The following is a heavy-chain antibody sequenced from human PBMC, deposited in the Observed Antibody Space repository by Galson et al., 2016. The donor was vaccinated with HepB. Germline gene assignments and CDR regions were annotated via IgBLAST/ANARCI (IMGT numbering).Heavy chain of an antibody. Sequence: CAISGDSVSSNSAAWNWIRQSPSRGLEWLGRTYYRSKWYNDYGVSVKSRITINPDTSKNQISLQLNSVTPEETAVYYCARDIAVAGTNFYYYMDVWGKGTTVTVSS. CDR2: TYYRSKWYN. V-gene: IGHV6-1*01. CDR1: GDSVSSNSAA. CDR3: ARDIAVAGTNFYYYMDV. D-gene: IGHD6-19*01. J-gene: IGHJ6*03.